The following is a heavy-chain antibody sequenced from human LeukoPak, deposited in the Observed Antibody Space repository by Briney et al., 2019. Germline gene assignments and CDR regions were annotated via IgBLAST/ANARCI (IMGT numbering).Heavy chain of an antibody. CDR2: INSDGSST. Sequence: PGGSLRPSCAVSGFTFSSYWMHWVRQAPGKGLVWVSRINSDGSSTSYADSVKGRFTISRDNAKNTLYLQMNSLRAEDTAVYYCARDKDIVASYYYYGMDVWGQGTTVTVSS. CDR1: GFTFSSYW. J-gene: IGHJ6*02. V-gene: IGHV3-74*01. CDR3: ARDKDIVASYYYYGMDV. D-gene: IGHD2-15*01.